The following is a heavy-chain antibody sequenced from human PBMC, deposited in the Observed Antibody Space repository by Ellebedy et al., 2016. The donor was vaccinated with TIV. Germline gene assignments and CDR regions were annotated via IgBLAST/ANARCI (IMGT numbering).Heavy chain of an antibody. CDR3: ARNDRQRGFDS. Sequence: GESLKISCAASGFTFSSHSINWVRQAPGKGLEWVSYISGTGITTNFADSVEGRFNTSRDNAKNSVFLQMNNLRPEDTAVYFCARNDRQRGFDSWGQGALVTVSS. CDR2: ISGTGITT. CDR1: GFTFSSHS. J-gene: IGHJ4*02. V-gene: IGHV3-48*04.